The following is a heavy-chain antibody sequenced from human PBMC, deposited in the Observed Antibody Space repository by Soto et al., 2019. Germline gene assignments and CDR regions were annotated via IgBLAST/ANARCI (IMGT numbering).Heavy chain of an antibody. Sequence: SVKVSCKASGGTFSIYAISWVRQAPGQGLEWMGGIIPIFGTANYAQKFQGRVTITADESTSTAYMELSSLRSEDTAVYYCARLGRRDSGSSHYYYYGMDVWGQGTTVTVSS. J-gene: IGHJ6*02. D-gene: IGHD1-26*01. V-gene: IGHV1-69*13. CDR2: IIPIFGTA. CDR1: GGTFSIYA. CDR3: ARLGRRDSGSSHYYYYGMDV.